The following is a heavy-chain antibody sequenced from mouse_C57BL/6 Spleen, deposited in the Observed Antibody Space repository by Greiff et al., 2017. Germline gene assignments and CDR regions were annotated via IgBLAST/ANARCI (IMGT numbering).Heavy chain of an antibody. CDR3: ARRGGALITTVVEDFDY. CDR1: GFSLSTFGMG. V-gene: IGHV8-8*01. Sequence: QVTLNESGPGLLQPSQTLSLTCSFSGFSLSTFGMGVGWIRQPSGKGLEWLAHIWWDDDKYYNPSLKSRLTISKDTSKNQVFLKIANVDTADTSTYYWARRGGALITTVVEDFDYWGQGTTLTVSS. J-gene: IGHJ2*01. CDR2: IWWDDDK. D-gene: IGHD1-1*01.